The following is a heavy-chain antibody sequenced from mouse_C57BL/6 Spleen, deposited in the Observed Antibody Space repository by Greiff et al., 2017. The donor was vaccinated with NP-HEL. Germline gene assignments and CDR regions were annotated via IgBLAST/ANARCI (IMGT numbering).Heavy chain of an antibody. D-gene: IGHD2-4*01. CDR3: AKEREYDYLLAMDY. J-gene: IGHJ4*01. CDR1: GYSITSGYY. Sequence: DVKLQESGPGLVKPSQSLSLTCSVTGYSITSGYYWNWIRQFPGNKLEWMGYISYDGSNNYNPSLKNRISITRDTSKNQFFLKLNSVTTEDTSTYYCAKEREYDYLLAMDYWGQGTSVTVSS. V-gene: IGHV3-6*01. CDR2: ISYDGSN.